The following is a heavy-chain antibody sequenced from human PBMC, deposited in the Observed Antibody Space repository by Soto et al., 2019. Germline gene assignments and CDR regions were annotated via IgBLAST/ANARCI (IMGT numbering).Heavy chain of an antibody. J-gene: IGHJ6*02. V-gene: IGHV3-23*01. Sequence: EVQLLESGGGLVQPGGSLRLSCAGSGFTFSSYAMSWVRQAPGKGLEWVSSIIPRSALTHDADSVKGRVTISRDNARNTVSLQMNSMRAEDPAVYYCPKYVNLNGAVHSYGMDAWGQGTMVTVSS. CDR1: GFTFSSYA. CDR2: IIPRSALT. D-gene: IGHD3-9*01. CDR3: PKYVNLNGAVHSYGMDA.